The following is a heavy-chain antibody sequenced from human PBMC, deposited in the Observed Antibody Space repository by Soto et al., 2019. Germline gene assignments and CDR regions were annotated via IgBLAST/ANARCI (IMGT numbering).Heavy chain of an antibody. J-gene: IGHJ4*02. CDR1: GFTFSSNS. D-gene: IGHD6-6*01. V-gene: IGHV3-23*01. CDR3: ARVARGYGSSGYFDY. CDR2: ISGSDDNT. Sequence: GGSLILSCAASGFTFSSNSMTWVRQAPGKGLEWVSTISGSDDNTYYADSVKGRFTISRDNSKNTVYLQMNSLRAEDTAVYYCARVARGYGSSGYFDYWGQGTLVTVSS.